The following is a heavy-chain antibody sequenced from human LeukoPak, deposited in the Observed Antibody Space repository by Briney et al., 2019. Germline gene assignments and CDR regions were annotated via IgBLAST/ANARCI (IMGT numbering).Heavy chain of an antibody. V-gene: IGHV3-7*01. J-gene: IGHJ3*02. Sequence: GGSLRLSCVASGFTFSSYWMSWVRQAPGKGLEWVANIKQGGSEKYYVDSVKGRFTISRDNAKNSLYLQMNSLRAEDTAVYYCARSQRGAFDIWGQGTMVTVSS. CDR1: GFTFSSYW. CDR3: ARSQRGAFDI. CDR2: IKQGGSEK.